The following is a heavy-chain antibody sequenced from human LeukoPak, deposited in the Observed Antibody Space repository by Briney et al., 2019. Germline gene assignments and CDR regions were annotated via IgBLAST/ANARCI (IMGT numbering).Heavy chain of an antibody. CDR1: GDSISSYH. CDR3: ARDFGDWRTYY. Sequence: PSETLSLTCSVSGDSISSYHWSWIRQPPGKGLEWIGYVYSSGSTYYSPSLDGRVTVSLDTSRNQFSLTLSSVTAADTAVYYCARDFGDWRTYYGGQGTLVTVSS. CDR2: VYSSGST. V-gene: IGHV4-59*12. D-gene: IGHD2-21*02. J-gene: IGHJ4*02.